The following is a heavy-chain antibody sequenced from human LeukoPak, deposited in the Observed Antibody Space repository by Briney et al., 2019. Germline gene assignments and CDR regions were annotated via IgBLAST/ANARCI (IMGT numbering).Heavy chain of an antibody. CDR3: ARGSGWAVYCYYGMDV. J-gene: IGHJ6*02. CDR2: IYYSGST. Sequence: SETLSLTCTVSGGSISSGDYYWSWIRQPPGKGLEWIGYIYYSGSTYYNPSLKSRVTISVDTSKNQFSLKLSSVTAADTAVYYCARGSGWAVYCYYGMDVWGQGTTVTVSS. V-gene: IGHV4-30-4*01. CDR1: GGSISSGDYY. D-gene: IGHD6-19*01.